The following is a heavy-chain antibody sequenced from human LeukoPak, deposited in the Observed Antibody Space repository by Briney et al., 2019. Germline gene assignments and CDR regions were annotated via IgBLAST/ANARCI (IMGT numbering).Heavy chain of an antibody. V-gene: IGHV3-33*06. CDR2: IWYDGSNK. CDR3: AKDDNYYDSSGYSLGDY. Sequence: GGSLRLSCAASGFTFSSYGMHWVRQAPGKGLERVAVIWYDGSNKYYADSVKGRFTISRDNSKNTLYLQMNSLRAEDTAVYYCAKDDNYYDSSGYSLGDYWGQGTLVTVSS. D-gene: IGHD3-22*01. J-gene: IGHJ4*02. CDR1: GFTFSSYG.